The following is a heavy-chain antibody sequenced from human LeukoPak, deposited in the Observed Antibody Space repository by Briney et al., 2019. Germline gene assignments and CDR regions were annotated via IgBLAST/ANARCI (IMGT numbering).Heavy chain of an antibody. J-gene: IGHJ5*02. CDR1: GYSISSGYY. CDR2: IYHSGST. Sequence: SETLSLTCTVSGYSISSGYYWGWIRQPPGKGLEWIGSIYHSGSTYYNPSLKSRVTISVDTSKNQFSLKLSSVTAADTAVYYWAREGARTAVNWFDPWGQGTLVTGSS. CDR3: AREGARTAVNWFDP. V-gene: IGHV4-38-2*02. D-gene: IGHD3-16*01.